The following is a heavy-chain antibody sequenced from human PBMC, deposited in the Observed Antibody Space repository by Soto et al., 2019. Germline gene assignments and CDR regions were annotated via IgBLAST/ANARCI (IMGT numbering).Heavy chain of an antibody. CDR2: INPAPGAS. Sequence: QLHLVQSGAVVKKPGASVTVSCSASGYPVTAYYMHWVRQAPGRGLGWMGGINPAPGASKYTQTFQGRVTMTRDTSTSTVFVELSGLTSADTAVFYCARGGGVGVAGSAAFDMWGQGTVVTVSS. J-gene: IGHJ3*02. V-gene: IGHV1-2*02. CDR3: ARGGGVGVAGSAAFDM. CDR1: GYPVTAYY. D-gene: IGHD3-3*01.